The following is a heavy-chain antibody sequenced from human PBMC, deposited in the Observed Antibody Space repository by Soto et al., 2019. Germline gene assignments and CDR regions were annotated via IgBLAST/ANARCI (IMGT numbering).Heavy chain of an antibody. J-gene: IGHJ6*02. V-gene: IGHV1-2*02. Sequence: ASVNVSCKASGYRFNDYYIDWVRQAPGQGLEWMGWINPYNGGANFAQEFQGRVTMTRDTSLSIVYMEVTRLTYDDTAVYYCARDNYNYSGMDVWGQGTTVTVSS. CDR1: GYRFNDYY. CDR3: ARDNYNYSGMDV. CDR2: INPYNGGA.